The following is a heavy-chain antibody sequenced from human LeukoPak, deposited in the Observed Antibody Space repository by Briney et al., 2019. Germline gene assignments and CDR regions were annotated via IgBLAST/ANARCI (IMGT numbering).Heavy chain of an antibody. CDR2: IKQDGSEK. D-gene: IGHD3-16*02. CDR1: GFTFSSYW. CDR3: ARALMITFGGVIVPGGFDY. J-gene: IGHJ4*02. Sequence: GGSLRLSCAASGFTFSSYWMSWVRQAPGKGLEWVANIKQDGSEKYYVDSVKGRFTISRDNAKNSLYLQMNSLRAEDTAVYYCARALMITFGGVIVPGGFDYWGQGTLVTVSS. V-gene: IGHV3-7*01.